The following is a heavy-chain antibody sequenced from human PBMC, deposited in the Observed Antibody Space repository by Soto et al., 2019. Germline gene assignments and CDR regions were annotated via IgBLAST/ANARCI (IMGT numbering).Heavy chain of an antibody. D-gene: IGHD5-12*01. Sequence: EVQLVESGGGLVQPGGSLRLSCVGSGFPFTNHRMTWVRQAPGKGLEWLAYIKPDGSDTFYVDSVKGRFTISRDNTKSSLYLQMSSVRADDTAVYYCARGHNNRGYVLQHWGQGTLVTVSS. CDR1: GFPFTNHR. CDR2: IKPDGSDT. J-gene: IGHJ1*01. CDR3: ARGHNNRGYVLQH. V-gene: IGHV3-7*03.